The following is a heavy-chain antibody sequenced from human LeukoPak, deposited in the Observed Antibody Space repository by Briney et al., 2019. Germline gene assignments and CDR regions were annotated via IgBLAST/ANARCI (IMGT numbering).Heavy chain of an antibody. J-gene: IGHJ6*03. CDR1: GGSISSYY. D-gene: IGHD3-3*01. CDR3: ARGGFGVVTNYYYMDV. CDR2: IHTSGST. V-gene: IGHV4-4*07. Sequence: SETLSLTCTVSGGSISSYYWNWIRQPAGKGLEWIGRIHTSGSTNYNPSLKSRVTMSVDTSKNKFSLKLSSVTAADTAVCYCARGGFGVVTNYYYMDVWGKGTTVTVSS.